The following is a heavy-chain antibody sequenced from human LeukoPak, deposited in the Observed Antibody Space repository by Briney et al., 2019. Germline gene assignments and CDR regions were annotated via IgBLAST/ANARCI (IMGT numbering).Heavy chain of an antibody. CDR2: ISAYNGNT. CDR1: GYTFTSYG. CDR3: ARHTPIGFGELFVYFDY. J-gene: IGHJ4*02. V-gene: IGHV1-18*01. Sequence: ASVKVSCKACGYTFTSYGISWVRQAPGQGLEWMGWISAYNGNTNYAQKLQGRVTMTTDTSTSTAYMELRSLRSDDTAVYYCARHTPIGFGELFVYFDYWGQGTLVTVSS. D-gene: IGHD3-10*01.